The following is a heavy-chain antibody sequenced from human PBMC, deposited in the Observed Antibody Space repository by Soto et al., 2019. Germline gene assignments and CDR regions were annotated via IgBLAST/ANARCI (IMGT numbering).Heavy chain of an antibody. CDR3: ARARIKIFGVVIPPLDY. Sequence: PGGSLRLSCAAAGLNFSSYDMHWVRQAPGKGLEWVAVIWYDGSNKYFADSVKGRFTISRDNSKNTLYLQMNSLRAEDTAVYYCARARIKIFGVVIPPLDYWGQGTLVTVSS. CDR1: GLNFSSYD. CDR2: IWYDGSNK. V-gene: IGHV3-33*01. J-gene: IGHJ4*02. D-gene: IGHD3-3*01.